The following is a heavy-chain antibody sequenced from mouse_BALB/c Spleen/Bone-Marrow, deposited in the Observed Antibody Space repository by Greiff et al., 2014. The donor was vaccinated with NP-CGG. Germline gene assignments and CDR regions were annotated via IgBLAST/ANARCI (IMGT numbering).Heavy chain of an antibody. Sequence: EVQLQQSGPELVKPGASVKISCKASGYSFTGYFMNWVMQSHGKSLEWIGRINPYNGDTFYNQKFKDKATLTIDKSSSAAHMELRSLASEDSAVYYCARIYDYDGGAWFAYWGQGTLVTVSA. D-gene: IGHD2-4*01. J-gene: IGHJ3*01. CDR2: INPYNGDT. CDR3: ARIYDYDGGAWFAY. CDR1: GYSFTGYF. V-gene: IGHV1-20*02.